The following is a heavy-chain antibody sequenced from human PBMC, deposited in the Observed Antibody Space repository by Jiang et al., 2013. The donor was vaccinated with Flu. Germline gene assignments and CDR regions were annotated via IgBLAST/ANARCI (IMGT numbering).Heavy chain of an antibody. CDR2: IYTSGST. D-gene: IGHD2-21*02. CDR3: ARGCGDCYPNWFDP. J-gene: IGHJ5*02. V-gene: IGHV4-4*07. Sequence: LLKPSETLSLTCTVSGGSISSYYWSWIRQPAGKGPEWIGRIYTSGSTNYNPSLKSRVTMSVDTSKNQFSLKLSSVTAADTAVYYCARGCGDCYPNWFDPWGQGTLVTVSS. CDR1: GGSISSYY.